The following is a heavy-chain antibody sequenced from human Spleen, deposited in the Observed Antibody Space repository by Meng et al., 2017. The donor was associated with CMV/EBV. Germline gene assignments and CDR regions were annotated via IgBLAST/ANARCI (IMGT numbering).Heavy chain of an antibody. CDR3: ARGSRKGAARPRYYYGMDV. V-gene: IGHV4-34*01. CDR2: INHSGST. Sequence: SETLSLTCAVYGGSFSGYYWNWIRQPPGKGLEWIGEINHSGSTNYNPSLKSRVTISVDTSKNQFSLKLSSVTAADTAVYYCARGSRKGAARPRYYYGMDVWGQGTTVTVSS. CDR1: GGSFSGYY. J-gene: IGHJ6*02. D-gene: IGHD6-6*01.